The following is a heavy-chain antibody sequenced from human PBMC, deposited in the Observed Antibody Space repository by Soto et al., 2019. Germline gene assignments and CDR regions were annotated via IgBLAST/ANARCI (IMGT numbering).Heavy chain of an antibody. Sequence: QVQLVQSGAEVKKPGASVKVSCKASGYTFTSYAMHWVRQAPGQRLEWMGWINAGNGNTKYSQKYQVRVTITRDTSASTAYMELSSLRSEDTAVYYCARDWCSSTSCYRGVSDYYGMDVWGQGTTVTLSS. J-gene: IGHJ6*02. V-gene: IGHV1-3*01. CDR2: INAGNGNT. CDR1: GYTFTSYA. CDR3: ARDWCSSTSCYRGVSDYYGMDV. D-gene: IGHD2-2*01.